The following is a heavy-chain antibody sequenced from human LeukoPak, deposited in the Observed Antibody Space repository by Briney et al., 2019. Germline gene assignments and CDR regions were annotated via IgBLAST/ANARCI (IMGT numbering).Heavy chain of an antibody. CDR3: PKGKGKIIVGDY. CDR1: GFTFSSYA. J-gene: IGHJ4*02. D-gene: IGHD2-21*01. CDR2: ISGSGGCT. V-gene: IGHV3-23*01. Sequence: GGSLRLSCAASGFTFSSYAMSWVRQAPGKGLEWVSAISGSGGCTYYADSVKGRFTISRDNSKNTLYLQMNSLRAEDTAVYYCPKGKGKIIVGDYWGQGTLVTVSS.